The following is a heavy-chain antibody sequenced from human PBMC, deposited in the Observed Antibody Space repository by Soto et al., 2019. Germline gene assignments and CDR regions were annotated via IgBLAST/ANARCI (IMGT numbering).Heavy chain of an antibody. CDR1: GFTFSSYG. Sequence: QPGGSLRLSCAASGFTFSSYGMHWVRQAPGKGLEWVAVISYDGSNKYYADSVKGRFTISRDNSKNTLYLQMNSLRAEDTAVYYCAKDAVHRVYRSALDYWGQGTLVTVSS. CDR2: ISYDGSNK. J-gene: IGHJ4*02. V-gene: IGHV3-30*18. D-gene: IGHD6-6*01. CDR3: AKDAVHRVYRSALDY.